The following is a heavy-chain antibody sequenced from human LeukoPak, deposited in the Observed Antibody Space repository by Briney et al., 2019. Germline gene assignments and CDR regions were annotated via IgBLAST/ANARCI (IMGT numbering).Heavy chain of an antibody. V-gene: IGHV3-7*01. J-gene: IGHJ6*03. D-gene: IGHD3-10*01. CDR1: GFTFSIYG. CDR3: ATYFGSETYYIPYNYHYMDV. Sequence: GGSLRLSCATSGFTFSIYGMHWVRQTPGKGLEWVANIKQDGSEKYYVDSVKGRFTISRDNAKNSLYLQMNSLRAEDTAVYYCATYFGSETYYIPYNYHYMDVWGKGTTVTVSS. CDR2: IKQDGSEK.